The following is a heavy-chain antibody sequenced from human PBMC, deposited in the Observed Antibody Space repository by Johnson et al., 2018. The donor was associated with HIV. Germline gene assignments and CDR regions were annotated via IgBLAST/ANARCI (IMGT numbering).Heavy chain of an antibody. CDR1: GFTFSSYA. D-gene: IGHD2-8*02. CDR2: IKQDGSEK. Sequence: VQLVESGGGLVQPGGSLRLSCAASGFTFSSYAMSWVRQAPGKGLEWVANIKQDGSEKYYVDSVKGRFTISRDNAKNSLYLQMNSLRAEDTAVYYCAKSGLFVLVVYAPDVFDIWGQGTMVTVSS. V-gene: IGHV3-7*01. J-gene: IGHJ3*02. CDR3: AKSGLFVLVVYAPDVFDI.